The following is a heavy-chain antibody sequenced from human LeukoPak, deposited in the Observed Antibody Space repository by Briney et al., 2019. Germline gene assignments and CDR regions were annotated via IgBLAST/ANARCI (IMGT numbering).Heavy chain of an antibody. J-gene: IGHJ5*02. D-gene: IGHD2-2*01. Sequence: ASVKVSCKASGYTFTGYYMHWVRQAPGQGLEWMGWINPNSGGTNYAQKFQGWVTMTRDTSISTAYMELSRLRSDDTAVYYCATRYCSSTSCYYNWFDPWGQGTLVTVSS. CDR1: GYTFTGYY. CDR2: INPNSGGT. V-gene: IGHV1-2*04. CDR3: ATRYCSSTSCYYNWFDP.